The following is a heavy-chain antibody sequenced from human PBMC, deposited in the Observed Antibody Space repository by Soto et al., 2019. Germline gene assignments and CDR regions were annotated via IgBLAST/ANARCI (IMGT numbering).Heavy chain of an antibody. CDR1: GFTFSSFW. V-gene: IGHV3-74*01. J-gene: IGHJ4*02. CDR2: INTDGSST. CDR3: AKRGVDTFGLSY. Sequence: EVQLVESGGGLVQPGGSLRLSCAVSGFTFSSFWMHWVRQAPGEGLVWVSRINTDGSSTSYADCVKGRFTISRDNAKNTLYLQMNSLRVEDTAMYYCAKRGVDTFGLSYWGQGTLVTVPS. D-gene: IGHD3-10*01.